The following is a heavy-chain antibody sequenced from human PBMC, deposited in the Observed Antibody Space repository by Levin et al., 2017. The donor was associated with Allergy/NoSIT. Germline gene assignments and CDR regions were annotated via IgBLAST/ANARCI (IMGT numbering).Heavy chain of an antibody. Sequence: SETLSLTCTVSGGSLSSGDYYWTWIRQPPGKGLEWIGYIYHTGATYYNPSLMSRLSMSVDTSKNQFSLKLNSVTVADTAVYYCGRGNRGIDYWGQGTLVTVAS. CDR1: GGSLSSGDYY. CDR3: GRGNRGIDY. D-gene: IGHD6-13*01. J-gene: IGHJ4*02. CDR2: IYHTGAT. V-gene: IGHV4-30-4*01.